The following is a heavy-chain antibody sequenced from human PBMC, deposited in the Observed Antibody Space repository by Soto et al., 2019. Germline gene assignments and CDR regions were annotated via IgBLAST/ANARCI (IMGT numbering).Heavy chain of an antibody. CDR3: ARSTNDYGDRH. D-gene: IGHD4-17*01. J-gene: IGHJ4*02. V-gene: IGHV1-8*01. Sequence: QVQLVQSGAEGKKPGASVKVSCKASGYTFTSYDINWARQATGQGLEWMGWMNPDSGNTGYAQKFQGRVTMTRNTSMSTAYMELSSLRSEDTAVYYCARSTNDYGDRHWGQGTLVTVSS. CDR2: MNPDSGNT. CDR1: GYTFTSYD.